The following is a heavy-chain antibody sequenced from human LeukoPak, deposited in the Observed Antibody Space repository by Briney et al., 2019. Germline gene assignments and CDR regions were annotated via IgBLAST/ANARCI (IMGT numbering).Heavy chain of an antibody. CDR1: GGSITSIVYY. D-gene: IGHD1-26*01. Sequence: SETLSLTCTVSGGSITSIVYYWGWIRQPPGKGLEWIGTISYSGNTYYNPSLNSRVTIAVDTSKNQFSLKLTSVTAADTAVYYCARRNSGSPRRAWDYWGQGTLVTVSS. J-gene: IGHJ4*02. CDR2: ISYSGNT. CDR3: ARRNSGSPRRAWDY. V-gene: IGHV4-39*07.